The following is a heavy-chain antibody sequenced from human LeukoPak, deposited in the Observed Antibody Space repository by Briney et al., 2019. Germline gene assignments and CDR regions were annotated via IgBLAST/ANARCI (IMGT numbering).Heavy chain of an antibody. Sequence: PSETLSLNCAVYGGSFSGYYWRWIRQPPGKGLEWIGEINHSGSTNYNPSLKSRVTISVDTSKNQFSLKLSSVTAADTAVYYCASHDGRDSSGWYDGVDYWGQGTLVTVSS. CDR2: INHSGST. CDR1: GGSFSGYY. J-gene: IGHJ4*02. D-gene: IGHD6-19*01. CDR3: ASHDGRDSSGWYDGVDY. V-gene: IGHV4-34*01.